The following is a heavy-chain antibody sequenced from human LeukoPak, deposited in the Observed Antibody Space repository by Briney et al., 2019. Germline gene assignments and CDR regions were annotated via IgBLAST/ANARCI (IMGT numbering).Heavy chain of an antibody. Sequence: GGSLRLSCAASGFSFSDYAMHWVRQAPGKGLEWLTFIRYDGRNKYYADSLKGRFTISRDDSKNTLYLQMNSLRAEDTAVYYCAKEAFVESGDYPLDYWGQGTLVTVPS. D-gene: IGHD3-22*01. CDR2: IRYDGRNK. CDR1: GFSFSDYA. V-gene: IGHV3-30*02. J-gene: IGHJ4*02. CDR3: AKEAFVESGDYPLDY.